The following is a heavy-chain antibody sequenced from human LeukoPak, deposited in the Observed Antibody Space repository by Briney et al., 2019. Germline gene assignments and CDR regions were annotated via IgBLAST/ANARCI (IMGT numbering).Heavy chain of an antibody. J-gene: IGHJ3*02. CDR3: ARGLGSGRHAFDI. CDR1: GFTFSYYS. CDR2: ISDSSDTM. Sequence: PGGSLRLSCAASGFTFSYYSMNWVRQAPGKGLEWVSYISDSSDTMYYADSVKGRFTISRDNAKNSLYLQMNSLRAEDTAVYYCARGLGSGRHAFDIWGQGTMVTVSS. D-gene: IGHD3-10*01. V-gene: IGHV3-48*01.